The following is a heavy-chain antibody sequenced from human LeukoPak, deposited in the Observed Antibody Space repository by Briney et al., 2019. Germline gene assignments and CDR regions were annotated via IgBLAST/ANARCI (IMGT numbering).Heavy chain of an antibody. J-gene: IGHJ4*02. D-gene: IGHD4-17*01. CDR3: AGTGDYYRGYFDY. Sequence: PGGSLRLSCAASGFTFSSYGMSWVRQAPGKGLEWVSAISGSGGSTYYADSVKGRFTISRDNSKNTPYLQMNSLRAEDTAVYYCAGTGDYYRGYFDYWGQGTLVTVSS. CDR1: GFTFSSYG. CDR2: ISGSGGST. V-gene: IGHV3-23*01.